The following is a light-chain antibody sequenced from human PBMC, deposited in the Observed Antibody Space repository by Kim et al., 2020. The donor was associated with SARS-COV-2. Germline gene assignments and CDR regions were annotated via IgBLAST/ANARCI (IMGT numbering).Light chain of an antibody. CDR3: HMRSNWPLSLT. CDR1: Y. V-gene: IGKV3-11*01. J-gene: IGKJ5*01. Sequence: YFSWYQQKPGQSPRLLIYASSTRATGVPNRFSGTDFTLTIDNVEPDDSAVYFCHMRSNWPLSLTFGQGTRLEIK. CDR2: ASS.